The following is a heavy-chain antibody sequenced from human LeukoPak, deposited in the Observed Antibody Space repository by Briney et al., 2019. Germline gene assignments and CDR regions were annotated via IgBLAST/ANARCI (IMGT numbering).Heavy chain of an antibody. D-gene: IGHD3-3*01. V-gene: IGHV3-23*01. J-gene: IGHJ5*02. CDR3: AKGNVLRFLEWLSPTSLLINWFDP. CDR2: ISGSGGST. CDR1: GFTFSSYA. Sequence: GASLRLSCAAPGFTFSSYAMSWVRQAPGKGLEWVSAISGSGGSTYYADSVKGRFTISRDNSKNTLYLQMNSLRAEDTAVYYCAKGNVLRFLEWLSPTSLLINWFDPWGQGTLVTVSS.